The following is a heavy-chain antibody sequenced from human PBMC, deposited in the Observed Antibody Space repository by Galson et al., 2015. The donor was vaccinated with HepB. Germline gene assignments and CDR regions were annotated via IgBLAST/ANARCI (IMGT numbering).Heavy chain of an antibody. CDR2: ISSSSSYT. V-gene: IGHV3-11*06. CDR1: GFTFSDYY. Sequence: SLRLSCAASGFTFSDYYMSWIRQAPGKGLEWVSYISSSSSYTNYADSVKGRFTISRDNAKNSLYLQMNSLRAEDTAVYYCARERIIAVAGRHYYYGMDVWGQGTTVTVSS. CDR3: ARERIIAVAGRHYYYGMDV. J-gene: IGHJ6*02. D-gene: IGHD6-19*01.